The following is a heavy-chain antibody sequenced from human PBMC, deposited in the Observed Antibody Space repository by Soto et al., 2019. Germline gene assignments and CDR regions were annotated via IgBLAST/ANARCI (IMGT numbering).Heavy chain of an antibody. CDR3: AKGRLGYYYDSSPHDY. CDR1: GFTFSSYA. Sequence: GGSLRLSCAASGFTFSSYAMSWVRQAPGKGLEWVSAISGSGGSTYYADSVKGRFTISRDNSKNTLYLQMNSLRAEDTAVYYCAKGRLGYYYDSSPHDYWGQGTLVTVSS. J-gene: IGHJ4*02. D-gene: IGHD3-22*01. V-gene: IGHV3-23*01. CDR2: ISGSGGST.